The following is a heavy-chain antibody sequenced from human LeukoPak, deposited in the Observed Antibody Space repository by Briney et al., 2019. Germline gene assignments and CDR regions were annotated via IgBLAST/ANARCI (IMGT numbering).Heavy chain of an antibody. Sequence: PSETLSLTCAVYGGSFSGYYWSWIRQPPGKGLEWIGEINHSGSTNYNPSLKSRVTISVDTSKNQFSLKLSSVTAADTAVYYCARHGPHYYGSGTAPRYYYYYYMDVWGKGTTVTISS. V-gene: IGHV4-34*01. J-gene: IGHJ6*03. D-gene: IGHD3-10*01. CDR2: INHSGST. CDR1: GGSFSGYY. CDR3: ARHGPHYYGSGTAPRYYYYYYMDV.